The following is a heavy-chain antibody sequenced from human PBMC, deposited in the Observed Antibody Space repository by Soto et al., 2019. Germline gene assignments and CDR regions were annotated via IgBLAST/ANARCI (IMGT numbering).Heavy chain of an antibody. CDR3: AREPGGRYYDSSGYYY. CDR2: IYSGGST. J-gene: IGHJ4*02. V-gene: IGHV3-53*01. Sequence: EVQLVESGGGLIQPGGSLRLSCAASGFTVSSNYMSWVRQAPGKGLEWVSVIYSGGSTYYADSVKGRFTISRDNSKNTLYLQMNSLRAEDTAVYYCAREPGGRYYDSSGYYYWGQGTVVTVSS. D-gene: IGHD3-22*01. CDR1: GFTVSSNY.